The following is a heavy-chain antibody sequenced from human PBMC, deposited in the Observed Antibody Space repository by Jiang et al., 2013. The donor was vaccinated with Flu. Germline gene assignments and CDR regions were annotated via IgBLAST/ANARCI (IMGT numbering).Heavy chain of an antibody. D-gene: IGHD1-26*01. V-gene: IGHV4-59*13. Sequence: GSGLVKPSETLSLTCTVSGGSISSYYWSWIRQPPGKGLEWIGYIYYSGSTNYNPSLKSRVTISVDTSKNQFSLKLSSVTAADTAVYYCASRGSYYSQGWFDPWGQGTLVTVSS. J-gene: IGHJ5*02. CDR2: IYYSGST. CDR3: ASRGSYYSQGWFDP. CDR1: GGSISSYY.